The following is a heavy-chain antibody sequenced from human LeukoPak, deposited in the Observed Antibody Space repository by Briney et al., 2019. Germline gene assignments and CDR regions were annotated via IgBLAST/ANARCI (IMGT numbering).Heavy chain of an antibody. CDR3: TRGNLEAGGAFDI. V-gene: IGHV3-74*01. CDR1: GFTFSSYR. CDR2: MNSDGSST. J-gene: IGHJ3*02. Sequence: GGSLRLSCAASGFTFSSYRMHWVRQAPGKGLVWVSRMNSDGSSTSHADSVKGRFTISRDNAKNTLYLQMNSLRAEDTAVYYCTRGNLEAGGAFDIWGQGTMVAVSS. D-gene: IGHD6-13*01.